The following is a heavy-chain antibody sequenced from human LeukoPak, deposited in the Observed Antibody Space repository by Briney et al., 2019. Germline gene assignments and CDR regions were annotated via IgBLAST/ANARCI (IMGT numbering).Heavy chain of an antibody. J-gene: IGHJ4*02. Sequence: SVKVSCKASGGTFSNYAISWVRQAPGQGPEWMGGIITNFGTTNYAQKYQGRVTITADESTSTVYMELSSLRSEDTAVYYCARPRTYYDFWRGYPPFDYWGQGTLVTVSS. D-gene: IGHD3-3*01. CDR1: GGTFSNYA. CDR3: ARPRTYYDFWRGYPPFDY. CDR2: IITNFGTT. V-gene: IGHV1-69*13.